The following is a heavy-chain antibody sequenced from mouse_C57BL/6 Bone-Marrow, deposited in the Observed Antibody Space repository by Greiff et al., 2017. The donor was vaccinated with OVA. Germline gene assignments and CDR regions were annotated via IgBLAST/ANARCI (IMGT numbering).Heavy chain of an antibody. V-gene: IGHV1-53*01. CDR1: GYTFTSHW. Sequence: QVQLKQSGTELVKPGASVKLSCKASGYTFTSHWMHWVKQRPGQGLEWIGNINPSNGGTNYNEKFKSKATLTVDKSSSTAYMQLSSLTSEDSAVYYCARSYYSNYDAMDYWGQGTSVTVSS. D-gene: IGHD2-5*01. CDR3: ARSYYSNYDAMDY. CDR2: INPSNGGT. J-gene: IGHJ4*01.